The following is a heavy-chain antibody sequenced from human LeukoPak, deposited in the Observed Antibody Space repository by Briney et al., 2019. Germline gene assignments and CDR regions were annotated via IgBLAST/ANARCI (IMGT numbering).Heavy chain of an antibody. Sequence: SESLSLTCTVSGGSISSDSYYWSWIRQPPGKGLEWIGYIFHTGSTHYNPSLKSRVSISVDMSKNQFSLKLTSVTAADTAVYYCAIRTGELRAFDIWGQGTMVTVSS. J-gene: IGHJ3*02. D-gene: IGHD1-26*01. CDR2: IFHTGST. V-gene: IGHV4-30-2*01. CDR1: GGSISSDSYY. CDR3: AIRTGELRAFDI.